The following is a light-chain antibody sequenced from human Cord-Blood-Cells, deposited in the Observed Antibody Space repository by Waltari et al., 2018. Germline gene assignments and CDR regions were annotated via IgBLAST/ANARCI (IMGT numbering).Light chain of an antibody. CDR2: DVS. Sequence: QSALTQPASVSGSPGQSITISCTGTSSDAGGYNYVSWYQQHPGKAPTLMIYDVSNRPSGVSNRFSGSKSGNTASLTISGLQAEDEADYYCSSYTSSSTYVFGTGTKVTVL. CDR3: SSYTSSSTYV. CDR1: SSDAGGYNY. V-gene: IGLV2-14*01. J-gene: IGLJ1*01.